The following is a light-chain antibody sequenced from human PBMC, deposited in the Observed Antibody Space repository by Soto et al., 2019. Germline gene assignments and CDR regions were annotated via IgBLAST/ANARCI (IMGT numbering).Light chain of an antibody. CDR3: MQAVQTPLT. V-gene: IGKV2D-29*01. CDR2: EVS. Sequence: DIVMTQSPRSLPVNPGEPSSISCRSSQSLLHSDGKTYLYWYLQKPGQPPQLLIYEVSNRFSGVPDRFSGSGSGTDFTLKSSRVEAEDVGVYYCMQAVQTPLTFGGGTKVDIK. J-gene: IGKJ4*01. CDR1: QSLLHSDGKTY.